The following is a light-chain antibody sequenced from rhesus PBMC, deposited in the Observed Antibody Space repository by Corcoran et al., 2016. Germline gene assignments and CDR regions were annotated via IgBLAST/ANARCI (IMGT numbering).Light chain of an antibody. CDR3: QQHDNSPWT. V-gene: IGKV1-69*01. CDR1: QGISHW. CDR2: SAS. J-gene: IGKJ1*01. Sequence: DIQMTQSPSSLSASVGDRVTITCRASQGISHWLAWYQQKPEKAPKLPIYSASNLEKGVPSRLSGSGSGTDFPPPIGSLPPEDIATYYCQQHDNSPWTFGQGTKVEIK.